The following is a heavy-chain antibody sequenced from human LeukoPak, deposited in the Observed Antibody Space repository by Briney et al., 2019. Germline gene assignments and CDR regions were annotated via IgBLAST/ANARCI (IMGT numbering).Heavy chain of an antibody. CDR1: GYTFTNYG. V-gene: IGHV1-18*01. CDR3: ARSKDCSGGSCYPRGDWFDP. Sequence: ASVKVSCKASGYTFTNYGISWVRQAPGQGLEWMGWTSAYNGNTKSAQRFQGRVTMTTDTPTSTAYMELRSLRSDDTSVYYCARSKDCSGGSCYPRGDWFDPWGQGTLVTVSS. J-gene: IGHJ5*02. CDR2: TSAYNGNT. D-gene: IGHD2-15*01.